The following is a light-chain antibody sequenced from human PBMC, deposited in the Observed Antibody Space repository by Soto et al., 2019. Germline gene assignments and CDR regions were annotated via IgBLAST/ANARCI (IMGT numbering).Light chain of an antibody. CDR3: QQSYNSPIT. V-gene: IGKV1-39*01. Sequence: DIQLTQSPSSLSASVGDRVTITCRASQRISVYLNWYHQKPGKAPTLLISAASTLQTGVPSRFRGSGSRTDCTLTISSLQPEDFATYYCQQSYNSPITVGQGTRLEI. CDR2: AAS. J-gene: IGKJ5*01. CDR1: QRISVY.